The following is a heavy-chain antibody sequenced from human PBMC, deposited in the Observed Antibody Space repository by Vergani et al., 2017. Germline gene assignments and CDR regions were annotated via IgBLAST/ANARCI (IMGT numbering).Heavy chain of an antibody. CDR1: GGSLSGYY. D-gene: IGHD2-2*01. J-gene: IGHJ3*02. CDR2: INHSGTI. V-gene: IGHV4-34*01. Sequence: QVQLQQWGPGLLKPSETLSLTCAVYGGSLSGYYWSWIRLAPGKGLEWIGEINHSGTINYNPTLKSPFNVSIDTSRDHFSLKLRSVSAADTAVYYCARGKDIVVVPAAMYAFDIWGQGTMVTVSS. CDR3: ARGKDIVVVPAAMYAFDI.